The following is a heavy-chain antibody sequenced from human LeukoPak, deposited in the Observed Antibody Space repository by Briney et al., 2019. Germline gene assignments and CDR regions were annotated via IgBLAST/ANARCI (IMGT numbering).Heavy chain of an antibody. Sequence: GGSLRLSCAGSGFTLSSNWMHWVRQARGKGLVCVARFYSDGGRTNYADSVKGRFTISRDNSKNTLYLQLNSLRAEDTALYYCANTGNSRGAYWGQGTLVTVSS. CDR2: FYSDGGRT. D-gene: IGHD1/OR15-1a*01. CDR1: GFTLSSNW. J-gene: IGHJ4*02. V-gene: IGHV3-74*01. CDR3: ANTGNSRGAY.